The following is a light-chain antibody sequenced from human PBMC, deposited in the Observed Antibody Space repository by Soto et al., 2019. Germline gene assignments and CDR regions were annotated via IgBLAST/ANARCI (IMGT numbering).Light chain of an antibody. CDR2: GAS. Sequence: IVLTQSPGTLSLSPWERATLSCRASQSVSSSYLAWYQQKPGQAPRLLIYGASSRATGIPDRFSGSGSGTDFTLTISSLEPEDFAMYYCQQSASSVTFGQGTRLEIK. CDR1: QSVSSSY. J-gene: IGKJ5*01. V-gene: IGKV3-20*01. CDR3: QQSASSVT.